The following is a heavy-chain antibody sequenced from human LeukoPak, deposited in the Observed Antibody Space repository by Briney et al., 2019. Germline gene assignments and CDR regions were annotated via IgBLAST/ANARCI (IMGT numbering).Heavy chain of an antibody. J-gene: IGHJ3*02. CDR3: AKSSSMVRGVISAFDI. CDR1: GFTFSSYA. Sequence: GGSLRLSCAASGFTFSSYAMSWVRQAPGKGLEWVSAISGSGGSTYYADSVKGRFTIYRDNSKNTLYLQMNSLRAEDTAVYYCAKSSSMVRGVISAFDIWGQGTMVTVSS. V-gene: IGHV3-23*01. CDR2: ISGSGGST. D-gene: IGHD3-10*01.